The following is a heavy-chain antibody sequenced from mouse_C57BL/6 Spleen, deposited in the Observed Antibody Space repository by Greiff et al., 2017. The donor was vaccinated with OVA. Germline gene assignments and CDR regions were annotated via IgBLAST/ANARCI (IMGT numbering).Heavy chain of an antibody. J-gene: IGHJ4*01. V-gene: IGHV1-52*01. CDR1: GYTFTSYW. CDR2: IDPSDSET. D-gene: IGHD3-3*01. Sequence: QVQLQQPGAELVRPGSSVKLSCKASGYTFTSYWMHWVKQRPIQGLEWIGNIDPSDSETHYNQKFKDKATLTVDKSSSTAYMQLSSLTSEDSAVYYCAREDKGGAMDYWGQGTSVTVSS. CDR3: AREDKGGAMDY.